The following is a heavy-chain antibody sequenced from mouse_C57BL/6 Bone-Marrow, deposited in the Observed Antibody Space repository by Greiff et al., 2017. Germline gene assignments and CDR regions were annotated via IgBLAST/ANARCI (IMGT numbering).Heavy chain of an antibody. Sequence: EVQLQESGPVLVKPGASVKMSCKASGYTFTDYYMNWVKQSHGKSLEWIGVINPYNGGTSYNQKFKGKATLTVDKSSSTAYMELNSLTSEDSAVYYCGGQLRLPFAYWGQGTLVTVSA. CDR3: GGQLRLPFAY. J-gene: IGHJ3*01. V-gene: IGHV1-19*01. CDR2: INPYNGGT. D-gene: IGHD3-2*02. CDR1: GYTFTDYY.